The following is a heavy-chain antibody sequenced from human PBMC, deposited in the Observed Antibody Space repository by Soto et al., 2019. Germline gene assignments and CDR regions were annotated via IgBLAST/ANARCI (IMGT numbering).Heavy chain of an antibody. CDR3: ASGTEVSPSWDV. V-gene: IGHV4-31*03. CDR2: IYYSGST. D-gene: IGHD1-26*01. J-gene: IGHJ6*02. CDR1: GGSISSGGYY. Sequence: QVQLQESGPGLVKPSQTLSLTCTVSGGSISSGGYYWSWIRQHPGKGLEWIGYIYYSGSTYYNPSLKSRVXIXVNXSKNQFSLKLSSVTAADTAVYYCASGTEVSPSWDVWGQGTTVTVSS.